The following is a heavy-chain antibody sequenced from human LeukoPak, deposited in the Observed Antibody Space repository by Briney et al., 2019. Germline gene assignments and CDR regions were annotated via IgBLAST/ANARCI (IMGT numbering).Heavy chain of an antibody. J-gene: IGHJ4*02. CDR1: GFTLSTYW. D-gene: IGHD6-13*01. Sequence: QPGGSLRLSCEASGFTLSTYWMNWVRQVPGKGLDWVANINPDGSGKRYVDSVKGRFTMSRDNSKDTLYLQMNSLRADDTAVYYCAKTPGGAAGNRVFDHWGQGALVTVSS. CDR2: INPDGSGK. CDR3: AKTPGGAAGNRVFDH. V-gene: IGHV3-7*03.